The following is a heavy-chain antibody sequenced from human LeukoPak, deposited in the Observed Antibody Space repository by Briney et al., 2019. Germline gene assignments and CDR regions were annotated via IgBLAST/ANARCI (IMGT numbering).Heavy chain of an antibody. D-gene: IGHD6-19*01. J-gene: IGHJ4*02. CDR1: GGSFSGYY. Sequence: SETLSLTCAVYGGSFSGYYWSWIRQPRGKGLEWIGEINHSGSTNYNPSLKSRVTISVDTSKNQFSLKLSSVTAADTAVYYCARLTGYSSGYFDYWGQGTLVTVSS. CDR2: INHSGST. CDR3: ARLTGYSSGYFDY. V-gene: IGHV4-34*01.